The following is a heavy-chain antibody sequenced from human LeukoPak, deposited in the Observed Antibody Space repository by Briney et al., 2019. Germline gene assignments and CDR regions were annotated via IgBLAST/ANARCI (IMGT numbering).Heavy chain of an antibody. CDR1: RFTFSSNY. D-gene: IGHD3-22*01. Sequence: GGSLTPSCAASRFTFSSNYMSWVRQAPGKGLEWVSVIYSGGSTYYADSVKGRFTISRDNSKNTLYLQMNILRAEDTAVYYCARDLYYYDSSCYRTCYSDGCGRGTLVTVSS. CDR2: IYSGGST. J-gene: IGHJ2*01. V-gene: IGHV3-66*01. CDR3: ARDLYYYDSSCYRTCYSDG.